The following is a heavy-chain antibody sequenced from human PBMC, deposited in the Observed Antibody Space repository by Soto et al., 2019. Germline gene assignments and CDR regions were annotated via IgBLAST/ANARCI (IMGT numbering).Heavy chain of an antibody. D-gene: IGHD6-6*01. CDR1: GGSISSYY. V-gene: IGHV4-59*01. J-gene: IGHJ5*02. Sequence: SETLSLTCTVSGGSISSYYWSWIRQPPGKGLEWIGYIYYSGSTNYNPSLKSRVTISVDTSKNQFSLKLSSVTAADTAVYYCARLEYSSPYNWFDPWGQGTLVTVSS. CDR3: ARLEYSSPYNWFDP. CDR2: IYYSGST.